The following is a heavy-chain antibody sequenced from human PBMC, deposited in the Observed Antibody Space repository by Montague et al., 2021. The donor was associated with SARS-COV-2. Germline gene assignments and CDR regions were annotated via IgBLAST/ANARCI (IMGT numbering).Heavy chain of an antibody. Sequence: TLSLTCSVSSGSIGTGHHWSWIRQHPMKGLKWIGYIYYSGSTYYNPSFKGRVTISIDTAKNQFSLELTSMTAADTAVYYCARDHGQWFGELWGHGLDVWGQGTTVIVSS. CDR2: IYYSGST. D-gene: IGHD3-10*01. V-gene: IGHV4-31*03. J-gene: IGHJ6*02. CDR1: SGSIGTGHH. CDR3: ARDHGQWFGELWGHGLDV.